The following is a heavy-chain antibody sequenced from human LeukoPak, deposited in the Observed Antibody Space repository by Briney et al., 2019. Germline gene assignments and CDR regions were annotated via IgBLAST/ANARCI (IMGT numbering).Heavy chain of an antibody. CDR3: ARSNYYDSRSWGFDI. Sequence: GGSLRLSCAASGFSFSSYEMNWVRQAPGKGLEWVSYISSGGSTIYYVDSVKGRFTISRDNAKNSLYLLLTSLRSEDTAVYYCARSNYYDSRSWGFDIWGQGTMVTVSS. CDR2: ISSGGSTI. CDR1: GFSFSSYE. V-gene: IGHV3-48*03. J-gene: IGHJ3*02. D-gene: IGHD3-22*01.